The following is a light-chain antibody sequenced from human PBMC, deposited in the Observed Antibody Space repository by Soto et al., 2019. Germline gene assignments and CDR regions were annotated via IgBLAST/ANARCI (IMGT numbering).Light chain of an antibody. V-gene: IGLV2-14*03. CDR1: SSDVGSYNY. CDR3: TSYTSSSTYV. CDR2: DVS. J-gene: IGLJ1*01. Sequence: LTQPASVSGSPGQSITIFCTGTSSDVGSYNYVSWYQQHPGRAPKLMIYDVSNRPSGVSNRFSGSKSGNTASLTISGLQAEDEADYFCTSYTSSSTYVFGTGTKVTVL.